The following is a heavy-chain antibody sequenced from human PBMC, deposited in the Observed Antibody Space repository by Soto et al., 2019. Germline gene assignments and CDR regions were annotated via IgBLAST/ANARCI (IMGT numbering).Heavy chain of an antibody. D-gene: IGHD3-9*01. V-gene: IGHV4-39*01. J-gene: IGHJ4*02. CDR3: ARPKAYYDILTGYYQTYYFDY. CDR2: IYYSGST. Sequence: SETLSLTCTVSGGSISSSSYYWGWIRQPPGKGLEWIGSIYYSGSTYYNPSLKSRVTISVDTSKNQFSLKLSSVTAADTAVYYCARPKAYYDILTGYYQTYYFDYWGQGTLVTVSS. CDR1: GGSISSSSYY.